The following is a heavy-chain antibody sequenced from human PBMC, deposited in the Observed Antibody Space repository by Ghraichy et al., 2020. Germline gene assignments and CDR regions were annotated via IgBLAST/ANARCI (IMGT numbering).Heavy chain of an antibody. CDR1: GGSISSGGYY. D-gene: IGHD3-22*01. V-gene: IGHV4-30-4*01. CDR2: IYYSGST. CDR3: ARAAHSSGYYPFDY. Sequence: SLNISCTVSGGSISSGGYYWSWIRQPPGKGLEWTGYIYYSGSTYYNPSLKSRVTISVDTSKNQFSLKLSSVTAADTAVYYCARAAHSSGYYPFDYWGQGTLVTVSS. J-gene: IGHJ4*02.